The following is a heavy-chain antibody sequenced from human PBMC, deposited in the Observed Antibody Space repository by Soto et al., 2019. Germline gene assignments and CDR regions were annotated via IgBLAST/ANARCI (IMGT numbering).Heavy chain of an antibody. CDR2: IIPILGIA. J-gene: IGHJ3*02. CDR3: ARVRRRNLGYCSSTSCYYAFDI. D-gene: IGHD2-2*01. Sequence: GASVKVSCKASGGTFSSYTISWLLQAPGQGLEWMGRIIPILGIANYAQKFQGRVTITADKSTSTAYMELSSLRSEDTAVYYCARVRRRNLGYCSSTSCYYAFDIWGQGTMVTVSS. V-gene: IGHV1-69*02. CDR1: GGTFSSYT.